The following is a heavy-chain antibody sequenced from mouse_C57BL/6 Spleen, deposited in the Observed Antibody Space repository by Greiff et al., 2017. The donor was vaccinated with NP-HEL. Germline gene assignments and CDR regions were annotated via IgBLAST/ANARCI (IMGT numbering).Heavy chain of an antibody. D-gene: IGHD1-1*01. Sequence: VQLKESGPELVKPGASVKISCKASGYSFTGYYMNWVKQSPEKSLEWIGEINPSTGGTTYNQKFKAKATLTVDKSSSTAYMQLKSLTSEDSAVYYCARSGSSPFDYWGQGTTLTVSS. CDR2: INPSTGGT. J-gene: IGHJ2*01. CDR1: GYSFTGYY. CDR3: ARSGSSPFDY. V-gene: IGHV1-42*01.